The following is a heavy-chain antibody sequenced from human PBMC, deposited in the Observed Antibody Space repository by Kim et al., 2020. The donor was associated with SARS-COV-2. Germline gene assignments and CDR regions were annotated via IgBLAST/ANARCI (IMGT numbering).Heavy chain of an antibody. V-gene: IGHV4-34*01. CDR2: INHSGST. CDR3: ARVDWFGEFSLADGMDV. Sequence: SETLSLTCAVYGGSFSGYYWSWIRQPPGKGLEWIGEINHSGSTNYNPSLKSRVTISVDTSKNQFSLKLSSVTAADTAVYYCARVDWFGEFSLADGMDVWGQGTTVTVSS. D-gene: IGHD3-10*01. J-gene: IGHJ6*02. CDR1: GGSFSGYY.